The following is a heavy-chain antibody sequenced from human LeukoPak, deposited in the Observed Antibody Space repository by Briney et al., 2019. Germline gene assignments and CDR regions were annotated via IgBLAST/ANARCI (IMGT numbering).Heavy chain of an antibody. Sequence: ASMKVSCKAPGYTFTSYGITWVRQAPGQGLEWMGWISGYNGNTNYAQKFQGRVTMTTDTSTSTVYMELRSLRSDDTAVYYCARDDNYGSGQPDDWGQGTLVTVSS. V-gene: IGHV1-18*01. D-gene: IGHD3-10*01. CDR2: ISGYNGNT. J-gene: IGHJ4*02. CDR1: GYTFTSYG. CDR3: ARDDNYGSGQPDD.